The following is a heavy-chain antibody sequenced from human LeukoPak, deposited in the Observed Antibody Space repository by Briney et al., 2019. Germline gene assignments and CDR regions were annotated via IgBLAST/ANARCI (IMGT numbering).Heavy chain of an antibody. Sequence: GRSLRLSCAAFGFTFSSYAMHWVRQAPGKGLEWVAVISYDGSNKYYADSVKGRFTISRDNSKNTLYLQMNSLRAEDTAVYYCARDRYSSSWYHFPDYWGQGTLVTVSS. J-gene: IGHJ4*02. CDR2: ISYDGSNK. V-gene: IGHV3-30-3*01. D-gene: IGHD6-13*01. CDR3: ARDRYSSSWYHFPDY. CDR1: GFTFSSYA.